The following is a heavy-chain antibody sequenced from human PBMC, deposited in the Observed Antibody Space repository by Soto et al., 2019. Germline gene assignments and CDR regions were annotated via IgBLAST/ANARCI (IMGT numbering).Heavy chain of an antibody. CDR1: GFTVSSNY. CDR2: IYSGGST. D-gene: IGHD6-6*01. Sequence: GGSLRLSCAASGFTVSSNYMSWVRQAPGKGLEWVSVIYSGGSTYYADSVKGRFTISRDNSKNTLYLQMNSLRAEDTAVYYCAREYSSSSLVGAALGWFDPWGQGTLVTVSS. J-gene: IGHJ5*02. CDR3: AREYSSSSLVGAALGWFDP. V-gene: IGHV3-53*01.